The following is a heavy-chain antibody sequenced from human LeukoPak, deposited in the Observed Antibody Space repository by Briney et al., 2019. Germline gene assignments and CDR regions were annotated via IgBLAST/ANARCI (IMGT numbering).Heavy chain of an antibody. CDR2: ISYDGSNK. Sequence: PGRSLRLSCAASGFTFSSYAMHWDRQAPGKGLEWVAVISYDGSNKYYADSVKGRFTISRDNSKNTLYLQMNSLRAEDTAVYYCARGQVWFNYYYYGMDVWGQGTTVTVSS. V-gene: IGHV3-30-3*01. CDR3: ARGQVWFNYYYYGMDV. CDR1: GFTFSSYA. J-gene: IGHJ6*02. D-gene: IGHD5-18*01.